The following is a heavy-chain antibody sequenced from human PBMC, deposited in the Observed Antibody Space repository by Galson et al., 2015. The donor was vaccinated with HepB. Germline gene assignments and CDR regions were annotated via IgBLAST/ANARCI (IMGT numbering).Heavy chain of an antibody. CDR2: ISSSSSYI. V-gene: IGHV3-21*01. CDR1: GFTLRSYI. Sequence: SLRLSCAASGFTLRSYIMNWVRQVPGKGLEWVSSISSSSSYIYYADSVKGRFTISRDNAKNSLFLQMNSLGAEDTALYYCAREWGGYSYYMDVWGKGTAVTVSS. J-gene: IGHJ6*03. CDR3: AREWGGYSYYMDV. D-gene: IGHD3-16*01.